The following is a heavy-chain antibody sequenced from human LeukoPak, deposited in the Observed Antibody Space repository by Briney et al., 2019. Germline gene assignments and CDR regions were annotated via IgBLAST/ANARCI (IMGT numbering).Heavy chain of an antibody. CDR3: ARVVAYDSTGYYLYYFDY. Sequence: PSQTPSLTCTVSGGSISSGGYYWSWIRQHPGKGLEWIGYIHYSGDTYYSPSLKSRLTISVDTSKNQFSLRLRSVTAADTAVYYCARVVAYDSTGYYLYYFDYWGQGTLVTVAA. CDR1: GGSISSGGYY. J-gene: IGHJ4*02. V-gene: IGHV4-31*03. CDR2: IHYSGDT. D-gene: IGHD3-22*01.